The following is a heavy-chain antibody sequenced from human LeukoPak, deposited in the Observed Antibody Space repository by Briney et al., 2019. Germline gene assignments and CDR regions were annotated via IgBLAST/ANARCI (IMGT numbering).Heavy chain of an antibody. J-gene: IGHJ6*02. D-gene: IGHD6-13*01. CDR3: AKDLQPIAAAADKGYGMDV. V-gene: IGHV3-30-3*01. Sequence: GGSLRLSCAASGFTFSSYAMHWVRQAPGKGLEWVAVISYDGSNKYYADSVKGRFTISRDNSKNTLYLQMNSLRAEDTAVYYCAKDLQPIAAAADKGYGMDVWGQGTTVTVSS. CDR1: GFTFSSYA. CDR2: ISYDGSNK.